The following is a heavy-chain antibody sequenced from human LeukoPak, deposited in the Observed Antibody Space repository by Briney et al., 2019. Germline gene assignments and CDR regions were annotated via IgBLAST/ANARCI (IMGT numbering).Heavy chain of an antibody. CDR2: IYHSGST. CDR3: ARGFYDSSGYFDY. J-gene: IGHJ4*02. Sequence: PSETLSLTCAVSGGSISSSNWWSWDRQPPGKGLEWIGEIYHSGSTNYNPSLKSRVTISVDKSKNQFSLKLSSVTAADTAVYYCARGFYDSSGYFDYWGQGTLVTVSS. V-gene: IGHV4-4*02. CDR1: GGSISSSNW. D-gene: IGHD3-22*01.